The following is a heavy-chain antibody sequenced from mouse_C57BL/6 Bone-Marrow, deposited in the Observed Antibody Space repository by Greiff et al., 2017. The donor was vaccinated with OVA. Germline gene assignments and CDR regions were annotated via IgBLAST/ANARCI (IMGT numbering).Heavy chain of an antibody. Sequence: QVQLKESGPGLVAPSQSLSITCTVSGFSLTSYGVHWVRQPPGKGLEWLVVIWSDGSTTYNSALKSRLSISKDNSKSQVFLKMNSLQTDDTAMYYCARHKDYDGYYVSYAMDYWGQGTSVTVSS. CDR2: IWSDGST. CDR3: ARHKDYDGYYVSYAMDY. J-gene: IGHJ4*01. V-gene: IGHV2-6-1*01. D-gene: IGHD2-3*01. CDR1: GFSLTSYG.